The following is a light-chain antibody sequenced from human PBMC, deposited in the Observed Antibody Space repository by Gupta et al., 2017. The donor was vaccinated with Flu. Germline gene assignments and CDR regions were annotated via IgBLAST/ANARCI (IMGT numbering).Light chain of an antibody. V-gene: IGLV2-14*01. CDR1: SSDVGGYNY. CDR2: DVS. J-gene: IGLJ3*02. CDR3: SSYTSSSTLV. Sequence: QSALTPPAPVSGSPGQSITISCTGTSSDVGGYNYVSWYQQHPGTAPKLRMYDVSNRPSGVSNRFSGSKSGNTASLTISGLQAEDDADYDCSSYTSSSTLVFGGGTKLTVL.